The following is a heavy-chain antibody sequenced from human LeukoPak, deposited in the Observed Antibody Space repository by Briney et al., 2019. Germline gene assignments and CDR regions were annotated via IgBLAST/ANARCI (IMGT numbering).Heavy chain of an antibody. CDR3: AKDHLYCSGGNCYYDS. D-gene: IGHD2-15*01. V-gene: IGHV3-48*04. Sequence: PGGSLRLSCAASGFTSSSYSMNWIRQAPGKGLEWVSFITSDSNTVNYAASVKGRFTISRDNTKNSLYLQMNSLRVEDSAVYYCAKDHLYCSGGNCYYDSWGQGTLVSVSS. CDR2: ITSDSNTV. J-gene: IGHJ4*02. CDR1: GFTSSSYS.